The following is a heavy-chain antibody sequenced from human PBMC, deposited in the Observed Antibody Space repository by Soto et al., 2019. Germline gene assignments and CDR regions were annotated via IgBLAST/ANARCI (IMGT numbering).Heavy chain of an antibody. D-gene: IGHD3-3*01. CDR1: GGSISSGGYS. J-gene: IGHJ4*02. V-gene: IGHV4-30-2*01. CDR2: IYHSGST. Sequence: QLQLQKSGSGLVKPSQTLSLTCAVSGGSISSGGYSCSWIRQPPGKGLEWIGYIYHSGSTYYNPSLKSRVTLSVVRSKNQLSLKLSSVTAADTAVYYCARGPAFGRWGQGTHVTVSS. CDR3: ARGPAFGR.